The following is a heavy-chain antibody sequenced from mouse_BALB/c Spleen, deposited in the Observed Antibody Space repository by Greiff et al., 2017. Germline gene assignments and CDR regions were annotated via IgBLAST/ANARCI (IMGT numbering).Heavy chain of an antibody. CDR2: ISSGSSTI. CDR1: GFTFSSFG. V-gene: IGHV5-17*02. Sequence: EVMLVESGGGLVQPGGSRKLSCAASGFTFSSFGMHWVRQAPEKGLEWVAYISSGSSTIYYADTVKGRFTISRDNPKNTLFLQMTSLRSEDTAMYYCARSRYGSSYDYWGQGTTLTVSS. CDR3: ARSRYGSSYDY. J-gene: IGHJ2*01. D-gene: IGHD1-1*01.